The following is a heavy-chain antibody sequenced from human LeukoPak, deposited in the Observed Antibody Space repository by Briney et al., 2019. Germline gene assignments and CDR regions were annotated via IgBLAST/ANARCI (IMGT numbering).Heavy chain of an antibody. CDR2: INHSGST. D-gene: IGHD6-13*01. CDR3: ARGRSSSWYVSYFDY. J-gene: IGHJ4*02. V-gene: IGHV4-39*07. Sequence: ASETLSLTCTVSGGSISGSSYYWGWIRQPPGKGLEWIVEINHSGSTNYNPSLKSRVTISVDTSKNQFSLKLSSVTAADTAVYYCARGRSSSWYVSYFDYWGQGTLVTVSS. CDR1: GGSISGSSYY.